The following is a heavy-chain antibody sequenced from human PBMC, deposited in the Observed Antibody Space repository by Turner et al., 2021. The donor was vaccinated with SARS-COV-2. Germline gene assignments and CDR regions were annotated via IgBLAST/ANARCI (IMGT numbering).Heavy chain of an antibody. J-gene: IGHJ4*02. CDR3: ARDYGGNSNYFDY. D-gene: IGHD2-21*02. Sequence: QWHLHASGPVLVNPSQTFSLSCTVSGGSIRSGGYYWRWIRQQPGKGLEWIGYIYYSGSTYYNPSLKSRVTISVDTSKNQFSLKLSSVTAADTAVYYGARDYGGNSNYFDYWGQGTLVTVSS. CDR2: IYYSGST. V-gene: IGHV4-31*03. CDR1: GGSIRSGGYY.